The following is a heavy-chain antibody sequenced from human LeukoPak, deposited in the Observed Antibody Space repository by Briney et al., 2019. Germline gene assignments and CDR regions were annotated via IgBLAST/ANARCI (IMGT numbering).Heavy chain of an antibody. V-gene: IGHV1-69*05. CDR2: IIPIFGTA. D-gene: IGHD3-10*01. Sequence: GASVKVSCKASGGTFSSYAISWVRQAPGQGLEWMGGIIPIFGTANYAQKFQVRVTITTDESTSTASMELSSLRSEDTAVYYCARAGTWTGDYFDYWGQGTLVTVSS. CDR1: GGTFSSYA. J-gene: IGHJ4*02. CDR3: ARAGTWTGDYFDY.